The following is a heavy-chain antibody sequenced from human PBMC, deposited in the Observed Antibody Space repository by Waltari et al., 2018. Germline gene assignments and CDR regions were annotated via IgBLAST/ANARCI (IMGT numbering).Heavy chain of an antibody. CDR1: GFTFSGYS. CDR3: ARAYGDYASYFDY. D-gene: IGHD4-17*01. V-gene: IGHV3-21*01. Sequence: EVQLVESGGGLVKPGGYLRLSCAASGFTFSGYSMNWVRQAPGKGWRWVSSISSSSSYIYYADSVKGRLTISRDNAKNSLYLQMNSLRAEDTAVYYCARAYGDYASYFDYWGQGTLVTVSS. CDR2: ISSSSSYI. J-gene: IGHJ4*02.